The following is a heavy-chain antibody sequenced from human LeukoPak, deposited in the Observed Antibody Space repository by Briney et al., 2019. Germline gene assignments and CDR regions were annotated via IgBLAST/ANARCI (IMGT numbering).Heavy chain of an antibody. CDR2: ISYDGSNK. CDR1: GFTFSSYA. Sequence: GGSLRLSCAASGFTFSSYAMHWVRQAPGKGLEWVAVISYDGSNKYYADSVKGRFTISRDNSKNTLYLQMNSLRAEDTAVYYCARDLWASNLDYWGQGTLVTVSS. J-gene: IGHJ4*02. D-gene: IGHD2/OR15-2a*01. V-gene: IGHV3-30*01. CDR3: ARDLWASNLDY.